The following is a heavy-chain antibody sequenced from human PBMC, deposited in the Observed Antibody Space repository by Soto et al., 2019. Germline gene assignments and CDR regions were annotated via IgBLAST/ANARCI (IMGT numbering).Heavy chain of an antibody. V-gene: IGHV3-74*01. D-gene: IGHD3-3*01. CDR1: GSSFSSYW. CDR2: ISSDGSTT. J-gene: IGHJ4*02. CDR3: ARADFWSGYYTF. Sequence: PGGSLRLSCAVSGSSFSSYWMHWVRQAPGKGLVWVSRISSDGSTTSYADSVKGRFTISRDNAKNTLYLQMNSLRAEDTAVYYCARADFWSGYYTFWGQGTLVTVSS.